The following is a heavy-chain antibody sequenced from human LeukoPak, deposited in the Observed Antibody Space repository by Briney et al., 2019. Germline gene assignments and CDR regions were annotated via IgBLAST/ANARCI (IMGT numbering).Heavy chain of an antibody. Sequence: GGSLRLSCAASGFTFSSYSMNWVRQAPVKGLEWVSYISSSSSTIHYADSVKGRFTISRDNAKNSLYLQMNSLRAEDTAVYYCALGYCSSTSCSGGGQGTLVTVSS. CDR1: GFTFSSYS. CDR2: ISSSSSTI. CDR3: ALGYCSSTSCSG. V-gene: IGHV3-48*01. D-gene: IGHD2-2*01. J-gene: IGHJ4*02.